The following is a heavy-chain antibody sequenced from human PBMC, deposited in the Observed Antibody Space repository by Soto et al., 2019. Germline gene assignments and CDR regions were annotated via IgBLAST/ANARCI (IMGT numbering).Heavy chain of an antibody. Sequence: QVQLQQWGAGLLKPSETLSLTCAVYGGSFSGYYWSWIRQPPGKGLEWIGEINHSGSTNYNPSLKSRVTRSGDTSKNQFSLTLSSVTAADLAVYYCARGPRVAATRAYFDYWGQGTLVTVSS. J-gene: IGHJ4*02. CDR2: INHSGST. CDR3: ARGPRVAATRAYFDY. V-gene: IGHV4-34*01. CDR1: GGSFSGYY. D-gene: IGHD2-15*01.